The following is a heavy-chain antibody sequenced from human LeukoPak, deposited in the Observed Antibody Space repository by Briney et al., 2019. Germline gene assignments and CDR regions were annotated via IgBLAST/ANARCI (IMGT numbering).Heavy chain of an antibody. CDR2: TYYRSKWYN. V-gene: IGHV6-1*01. D-gene: IGHD6-19*01. J-gene: IGHJ4*02. CDR1: GDSVSSNSAA. Sequence: SQTLSLTCAISGDSVSSNSAAWNWTRQSPSRGLELLGRTYYRSKWYNDYAVSVKSRITINPDTSKNQFSLQLNSVTPEDTAVYYCARGGWQWLAHFDYWGQGTLVTVSS. CDR3: ARGGWQWLAHFDY.